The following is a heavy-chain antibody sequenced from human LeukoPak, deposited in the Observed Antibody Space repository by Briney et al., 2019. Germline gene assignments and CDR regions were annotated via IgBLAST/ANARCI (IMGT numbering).Heavy chain of an antibody. CDR1: GFTFSDYY. D-gene: IGHD3-22*01. CDR2: ISSSGSTI. J-gene: IGHJ4*02. Sequence: GGSLRLSCAASGFTFSDYYMSWIRQAPGKGLEWVSYISSSGSTIYYADSVKGRFTISRDNAKNSLYLQMNSLRAEDTAVYYCAKASRYYYDSSGYPYYFDYWGQGTLVTVSS. V-gene: IGHV3-11*01. CDR3: AKASRYYYDSSGYPYYFDY.